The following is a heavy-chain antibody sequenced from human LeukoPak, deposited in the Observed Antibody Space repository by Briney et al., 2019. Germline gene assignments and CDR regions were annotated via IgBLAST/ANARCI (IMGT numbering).Heavy chain of an antibody. Sequence: GGSLRLSCAASGFTFSHYGMHWVRQAPPKGLEWVAVISFDGSTSYYADSVKGRFTISRDNSQNTLFLQMSSLRADDTAVYYCTKGLYCPSAGCYTRQTEFDYWGQGTLVTVSS. CDR3: TKGLYCPSAGCYTRQTEFDY. V-gene: IGHV3-30*18. CDR2: ISFDGSTS. J-gene: IGHJ4*02. D-gene: IGHD2-2*02. CDR1: GFTFSHYG.